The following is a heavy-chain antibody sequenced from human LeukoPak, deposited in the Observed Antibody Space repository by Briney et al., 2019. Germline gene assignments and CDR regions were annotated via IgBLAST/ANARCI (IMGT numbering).Heavy chain of an antibody. CDR2: ISGGGGNTYYA. D-gene: IGHD3-9*01. CDR1: GFTFSGYS. CDR3: AKFYDILAGYIDY. J-gene: IGHJ4*02. V-gene: IGHV3-23*01. Sequence: PGGSLRLSCAASGFTFSGYSMSWVRQSPGKGLEWVSSISGGGGNTYYAYYADSVKGRFTISRDNSKNTLYLLMNSLRAEDTAVYYCAKFYDILAGYIDYWGQGTLVTVSS.